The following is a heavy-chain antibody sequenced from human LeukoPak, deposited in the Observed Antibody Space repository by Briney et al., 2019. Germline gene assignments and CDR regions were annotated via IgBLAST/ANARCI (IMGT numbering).Heavy chain of an antibody. Sequence: PSGTLSLTCAVSGVSISSGNWWSWVRQPPGKGLEWIGEISHSGSTNYNPSLKSRVTISVDKSKNQFSLNLGSVTAADTAVYYCARSAISIVWYFDLWGRGTLVTVSS. V-gene: IGHV4-4*02. CDR1: GVSISSGNW. J-gene: IGHJ2*01. CDR2: ISHSGST. CDR3: ARSAISIVWYFDL. D-gene: IGHD1-26*01.